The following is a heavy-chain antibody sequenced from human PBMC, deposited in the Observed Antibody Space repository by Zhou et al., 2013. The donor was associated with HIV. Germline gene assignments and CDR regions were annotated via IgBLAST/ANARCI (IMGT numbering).Heavy chain of an antibody. Sequence: QVQLVQSGAEVKKPGSSVKVSCKSSGGILSNYAISWVRQAPGQGLEWMGWISAYDGNTHFAAQVQDRITMSIDTATNTAHMELGSLTSDDTAVYFCARDRLLQGYSSSWFIDYWGQGTLVTVSS. V-gene: IGHV1-18*01. CDR1: GGILSNYA. D-gene: IGHD2-2*01. CDR3: ARDRLLQGYSSSWFIDY. J-gene: IGHJ4*02. CDR2: ISAYDGNT.